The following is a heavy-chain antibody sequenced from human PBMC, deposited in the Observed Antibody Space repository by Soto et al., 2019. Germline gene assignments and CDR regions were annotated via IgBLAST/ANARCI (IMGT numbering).Heavy chain of an antibody. D-gene: IGHD2-21*01. V-gene: IGHV3-66*04. Sequence: EEQLVESGGGLVRPGGSLRLSCAVSGFSVSTNFMNWVRQAPGREPQWVAVLYPGPGTYYAASVQGRFIISRDDSTNTLFLHLTNMRAEDTAVYYCARQCDGDCSNAFPLWGQGTMVTVSS. CDR1: GFSVSTNF. CDR2: LYPGPGT. CDR3: ARQCDGDCSNAFPL. J-gene: IGHJ3*01.